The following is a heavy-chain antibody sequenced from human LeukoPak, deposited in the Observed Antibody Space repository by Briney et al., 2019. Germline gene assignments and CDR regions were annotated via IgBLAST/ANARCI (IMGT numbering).Heavy chain of an antibody. J-gene: IGHJ4*02. CDR1: GGTFSSYA. Sequence: GASVKVSCKASGGTFSSYAISWVRQAPGQGLEWMGWISAYNGNTNYAQKLQGRVTMTTDTSTSTAYMELRSLRSDDTAVYYCARDHQENSYADFDYWGQGTLVTVSS. CDR3: ARDHQENSYADFDY. V-gene: IGHV1-18*01. CDR2: ISAYNGNT. D-gene: IGHD5-18*01.